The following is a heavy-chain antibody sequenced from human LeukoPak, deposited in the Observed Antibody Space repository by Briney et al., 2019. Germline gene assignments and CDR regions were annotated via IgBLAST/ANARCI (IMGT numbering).Heavy chain of an antibody. CDR2: IYYSGST. CDR3: ARAFEDYYDSSGYIFDY. D-gene: IGHD3-22*01. J-gene: IGHJ4*02. CDR1: GGSISSSSYY. V-gene: IGHV4-39*07. Sequence: PSETLSLTCTVSGGSISSSSYYWGWIRQPPGKGLEWIGSIYYSGSTYYNPSLKSRVTISVDTSKNQFSLKLSSVTAADTAVYYCARAFEDYYDSSGYIFDYWGQGTLVTVSS.